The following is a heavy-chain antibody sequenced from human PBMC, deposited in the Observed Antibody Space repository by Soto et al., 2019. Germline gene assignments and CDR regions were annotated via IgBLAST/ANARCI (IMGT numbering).Heavy chain of an antibody. J-gene: IGHJ4*02. D-gene: IGHD1-26*01. Sequence: EVKLVESGGKLVQPGGSLRLSCAASGFTFSGYGMNWVRQAPGKGLEWVSYISNAASSIYYADSVKGRFTVSRDNAKGSLYLQMDSLRAEDTAVYYCARGDSSSGYWGQGTLVTVSS. CDR1: GFTFSGYG. CDR3: ARGDSSSGY. CDR2: ISNAASSI. V-gene: IGHV3-48*01.